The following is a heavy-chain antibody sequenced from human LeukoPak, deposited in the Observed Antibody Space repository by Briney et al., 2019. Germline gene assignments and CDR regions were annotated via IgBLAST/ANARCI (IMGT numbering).Heavy chain of an antibody. V-gene: IGHV1-2*02. CDR1: GYALTELS. CDR3: AREEWFGGSHAFDI. D-gene: IGHD3-10*01. Sequence: ASVKVSCKVSGYALTELSMHWVRQAPGQGLEWMGWINPNSGGTNYAQKFQGRVTMTRDTSISTAYMELSRLRSDDTAVYYCAREEWFGGSHAFDIWGQGTMVTVSS. J-gene: IGHJ3*02. CDR2: INPNSGGT.